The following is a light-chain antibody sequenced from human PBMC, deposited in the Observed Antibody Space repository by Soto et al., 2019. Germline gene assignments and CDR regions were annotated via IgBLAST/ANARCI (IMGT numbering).Light chain of an antibody. CDR2: GAS. J-gene: IGKJ3*01. CDR1: QSVDRDY. CDR3: QHYGSSGT. Sequence: EIVLTQSPGTLSLSPGERAILSCRAGQSVDRDYLAWFQQKPGQAPRLLIYGASNRPTGIPDRFSGSGSGTDFTLTISRLEPEDFAVYYCQHYGSSGTFGPGTKVDIK. V-gene: IGKV3-20*01.